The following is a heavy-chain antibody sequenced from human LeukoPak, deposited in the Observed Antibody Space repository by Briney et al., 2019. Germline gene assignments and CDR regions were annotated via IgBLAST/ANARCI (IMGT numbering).Heavy chain of an antibody. CDR1: GYRFSNSW. J-gene: IGHJ3*02. CDR3: AGEIALAGTGGAFDM. CDR2: IYPADSNT. D-gene: IGHD6-19*01. V-gene: IGHV5-51*01. Sequence: GESLKISFKGSGYRFSNSWIGWVRPMPGKGLEWMGIIYPADSNTRYRPSFQGQVTISADKSISTAYLQWSSLKASDTAIYYCAGEIALAGTGGAFDMWGQGTMVAVSS.